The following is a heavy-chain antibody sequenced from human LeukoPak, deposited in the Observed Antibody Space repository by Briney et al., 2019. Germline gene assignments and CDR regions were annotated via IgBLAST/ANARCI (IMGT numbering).Heavy chain of an antibody. CDR1: GGSISSSSYY. V-gene: IGHV4-39*07. D-gene: IGHD1-26*01. CDR2: IYYSGST. CDR3: ASGGLVGATDY. J-gene: IGHJ4*02. Sequence: SETLSLTCTVSGGSISSSSYYWGWIRQPPGKGLEWIGSIYYSGSTYYNPSLKSRVTISVDTSKNQFSLKLSSVTAADTAVYYCASGGLVGATDYWGQGTLVTVSS.